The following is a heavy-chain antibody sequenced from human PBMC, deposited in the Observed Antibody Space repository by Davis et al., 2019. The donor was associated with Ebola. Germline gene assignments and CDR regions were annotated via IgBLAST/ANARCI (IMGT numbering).Heavy chain of an antibody. CDR3: ARGRVAVLVPAADNYHYYMDV. CDR2: INHSGST. D-gene: IGHD2-2*01. CDR1: GGSFSGHY. J-gene: IGHJ6*03. Sequence: MPSETLSLTCAVYGGSFSGHYWSWIRQPPGKGLEWIGEINHSGSTNYNPSLKSRVTISIDTSKSQFSLNLSSVTAADTAVYYCARGRVAVLVPAADNYHYYMDVWGKGTTVTVSS. V-gene: IGHV4-34*01.